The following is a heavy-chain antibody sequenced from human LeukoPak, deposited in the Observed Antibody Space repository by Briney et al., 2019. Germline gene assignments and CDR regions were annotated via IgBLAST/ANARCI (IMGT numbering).Heavy chain of an antibody. CDR1: GFSFANYG. V-gene: IGHV3-66*01. D-gene: IGHD4-11*01. J-gene: IGHJ6*02. CDR2: IYSGGST. CDR3: ARDRTVTTFIPYYYGMDV. Sequence: QTGGSLRLSCAASGFSFANYGMNWVRQAPGKGLEWVSVIYSGGSTYYADSVKGRFTISRDNSKNTLYLQMNSLRAEDTAVYYCARDRTVTTFIPYYYGMDVWGQGTTVTVSS.